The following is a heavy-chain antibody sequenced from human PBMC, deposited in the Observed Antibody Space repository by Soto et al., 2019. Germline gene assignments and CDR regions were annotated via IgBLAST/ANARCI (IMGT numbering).Heavy chain of an antibody. V-gene: IGHV5-51*01. CDR3: ARDYDYALDY. Sequence: PGESLKISCKGSGYSFSSYWIGWVRQMPGKGLEWMGFIYPGDSDTRYSPSFQGQVTISVDKSISTAYLQWSSLKASDTAIYYCARDYDYALDYWGQGTLVTVSS. CDR1: GYSFSSYW. CDR2: IYPGDSDT. J-gene: IGHJ4*02. D-gene: IGHD3-16*01.